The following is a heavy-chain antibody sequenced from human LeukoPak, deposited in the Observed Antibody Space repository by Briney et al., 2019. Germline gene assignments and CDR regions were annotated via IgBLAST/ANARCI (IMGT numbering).Heavy chain of an antibody. CDR1: GFTFSSYA. V-gene: IGHV3-30-3*01. CDR3: ARSNWNYYFDY. Sequence: PGGSLRLSCAASGFTFSSYAMHWVRQAPGKGLEWVAVISYDGSNKYYADSVKGRFTISRDNSKNTLYLQMNSQRAEDTAVYYCARSNWNYYFDYWGQGTLVTVSS. J-gene: IGHJ4*02. CDR2: ISYDGSNK. D-gene: IGHD1-7*01.